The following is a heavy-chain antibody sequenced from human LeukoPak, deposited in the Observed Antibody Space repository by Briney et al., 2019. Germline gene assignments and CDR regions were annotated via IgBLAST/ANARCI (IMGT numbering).Heavy chain of an antibody. V-gene: IGHV3-48*03. J-gene: IGHJ4*02. CDR1: GFTFSSYE. CDR2: ISTTGSSI. CDR3: ARVQRGIAVALDY. Sequence: GGSLRLSCAASGFTFSSYEMNWVRQAPGKGLEWVSYISTTGSSIYYADSVKGRFTISRDNVKNLLYLRMNSLRAEDTAVYYCARVQRGIAVALDYWGQGTLATVSS. D-gene: IGHD6-19*01.